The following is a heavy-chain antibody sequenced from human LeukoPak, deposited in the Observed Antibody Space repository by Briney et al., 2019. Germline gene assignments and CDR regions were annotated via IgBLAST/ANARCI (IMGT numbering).Heavy chain of an antibody. V-gene: IGHV3-23*01. D-gene: IGHD1-26*01. CDR2: ISGSGGGT. J-gene: IGHJ4*02. Sequence: GGSLRLSCAASEFTFSSYPMTWVRQASGRGLEWVSTISGSGGGTQYADSVKGRFAISRDNSKNTLYLQMNGLRAEDTAIYYCAKDLNGDGGSLYYWGQGTLVTVSS. CDR3: AKDLNGDGGSLYY. CDR1: EFTFSSYP.